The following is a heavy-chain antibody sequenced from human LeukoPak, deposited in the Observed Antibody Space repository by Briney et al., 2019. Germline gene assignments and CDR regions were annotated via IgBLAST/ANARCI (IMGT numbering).Heavy chain of an antibody. CDR2: ISGSGNTT. CDR1: QFTFSNYA. D-gene: IGHD2-15*01. CDR3: ARGPPPYCRGGRCSPPPCYFDL. Sequence: GGSLRLSCAASQFTFSNYAMSWVRQAPGKGLEWVSAISGSGNTTYFGDSVTGRFTISRDNPKNTVYLQMNSLSAEDTAVYYCARGPPPYCRGGRCSPPPCYFDLGGRGPLVPVPS. V-gene: IGHV3-23*01. J-gene: IGHJ2*01.